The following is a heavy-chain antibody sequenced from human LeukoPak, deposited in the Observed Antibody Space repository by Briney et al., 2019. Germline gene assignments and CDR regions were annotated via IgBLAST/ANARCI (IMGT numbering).Heavy chain of an antibody. CDR1: GGSISSGGYY. Sequence: SETLSLTCTVSGGSISSGGYYWSWIRQHPGKGLEWIGCIYYSGSTYYNPSLKSRVTISVDTSKNQFSLKLSSVTAADTAAYYCARGGYYYDSSGYYPRAEYFQHWGQGTLVTVSS. J-gene: IGHJ1*01. V-gene: IGHV4-31*03. CDR2: IYYSGST. CDR3: ARGGYYYDSSGYYPRAEYFQH. D-gene: IGHD3-22*01.